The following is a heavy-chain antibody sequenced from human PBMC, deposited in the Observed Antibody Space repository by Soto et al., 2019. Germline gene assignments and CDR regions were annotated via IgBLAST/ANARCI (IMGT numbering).Heavy chain of an antibody. CDR1: GFTFSSYG. CDR3: ARSEIVHHYYYYMDV. Sequence: GGSLRLSCAASGFTFSSYGMHWVRQAPGKGLEWVAVIWYDGSNKYYADSVKGRFTISRDNSKNTRYLQMNSLRAEDTAVYYCARSEIVHHYYYYMDVWGKGTTVTVSS. V-gene: IGHV3-33*01. J-gene: IGHJ6*03. CDR2: IWYDGSNK. D-gene: IGHD2-21*01.